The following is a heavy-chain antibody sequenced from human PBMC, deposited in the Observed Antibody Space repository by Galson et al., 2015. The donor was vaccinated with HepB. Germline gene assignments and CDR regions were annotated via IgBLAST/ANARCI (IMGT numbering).Heavy chain of an antibody. Sequence: LSLTCAVYGGSFSGYYWSWIRQPPGKGLEWIGEINHSGSTNYNPSLKSRVTISVDTSKNQFSLKLSSVTAADTAVYYCARGLNRLPLIFVRWFDPWGQGTLVTVSS. CDR2: INHSGST. J-gene: IGHJ5*02. CDR3: ARGLNRLPLIFVRWFDP. V-gene: IGHV4-34*01. D-gene: IGHD3-3*02. CDR1: GGSFSGYY.